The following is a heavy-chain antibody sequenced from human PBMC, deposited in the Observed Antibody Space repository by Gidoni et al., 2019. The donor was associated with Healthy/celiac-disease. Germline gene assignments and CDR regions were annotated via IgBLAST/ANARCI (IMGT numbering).Heavy chain of an antibody. Sequence: EVQLVESGGGLVKPGGSLRLSCAAAGFPFSNAWMLWVRQAPGKGLEWVGRIKSKTDGGTTDYAAPVKGRFTISRDDSKNTLYLQMNSLKTEDTAVYYCTTRGVYDFWSGYSVSAFDIWGQGTMVTVSS. V-gene: IGHV3-15*01. CDR1: GFPFSNAW. CDR2: IKSKTDGGTT. CDR3: TTRGVYDFWSGYSVSAFDI. J-gene: IGHJ3*02. D-gene: IGHD3-3*01.